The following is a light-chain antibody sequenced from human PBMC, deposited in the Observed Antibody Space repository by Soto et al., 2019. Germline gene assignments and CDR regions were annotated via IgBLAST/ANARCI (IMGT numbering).Light chain of an antibody. CDR3: QQYGSSPRT. V-gene: IGKV3-20*01. J-gene: IGKJ1*01. Sequence: SSQSPGTLSLYQGERATLSCSASQSVGSNYLAWYQQNPGQAPRLLIYGASSRATGIPDRFSGSGSGTDFTLTISRLEPEDFAVYYCQQYGSSPRTFGQGTKVDIK. CDR2: GAS. CDR1: QSVGSNY.